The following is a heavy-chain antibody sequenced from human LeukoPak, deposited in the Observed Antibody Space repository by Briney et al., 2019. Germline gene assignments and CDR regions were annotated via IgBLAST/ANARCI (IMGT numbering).Heavy chain of an antibody. J-gene: IGHJ6*02. V-gene: IGHV3-30*04. D-gene: IGHD3-3*01. CDR3: AREKDPTYYDFWNGPYYYGMDV. Sequence: AGGSLRLSCAASGFTFSSYAMHWVRQAPGKGLEWVAVISYDGSNKYYADSVKGRFTISRDNSKNTLYLQMNSLRAEDTAVYYCAREKDPTYYDFWNGPYYYGMDVWGQGTTVTVSS. CDR1: GFTFSSYA. CDR2: ISYDGSNK.